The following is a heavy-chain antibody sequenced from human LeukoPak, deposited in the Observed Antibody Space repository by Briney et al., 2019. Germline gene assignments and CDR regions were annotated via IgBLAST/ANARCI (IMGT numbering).Heavy chain of an antibody. CDR1: GYTFTSNG. CDR2: ISTYNGNT. J-gene: IGHJ4*02. V-gene: IGHV1-18*01. Sequence: VASVKVSCKASGYTFTSNGISWVRQAPGQGLEWMAWISTYNGNTNYAQKLQGRVTTTTDTSTSTAYMELRSLTSDDTAVYYCARDYYGSGSYPYFDYWGQGTLVTVSS. CDR3: ARDYYGSGSYPYFDY. D-gene: IGHD3-10*01.